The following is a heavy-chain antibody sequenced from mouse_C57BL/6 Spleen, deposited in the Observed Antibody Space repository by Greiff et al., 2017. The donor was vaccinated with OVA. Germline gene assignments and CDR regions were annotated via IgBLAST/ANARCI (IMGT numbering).Heavy chain of an antibody. CDR1: GYTFTSYW. Sequence: QVQLQPGAELVRPGTSVKLSCKASGYTFTSYWMHWVKQRPGQGLEWIGVIDPSDSYTNYNQKFKGKATLTVDTSSSTAYMQLSSLTSEDSAVYYCARGAGSSYEWYFDVWGTGTTVTVSS. CDR3: ARGAGSSYEWYFDV. D-gene: IGHD1-1*01. J-gene: IGHJ1*03. CDR2: IDPSDSYT. V-gene: IGHV1-59*01.